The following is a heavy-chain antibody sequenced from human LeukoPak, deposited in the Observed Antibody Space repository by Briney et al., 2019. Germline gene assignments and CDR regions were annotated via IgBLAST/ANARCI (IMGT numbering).Heavy chain of an antibody. V-gene: IGHV4-39*01. CDR1: DGSISSSSYY. Sequence: SETLSLTCTVSDGSISSSSYYWGWIRQPPGKGLEWIGNIYYSGSTYYNPSLKSRVTISVDTSKNQFSLKLSSVTAADTAVYYGARRDGYNSYYFDYWGQGTLVTVSS. CDR3: ARRDGYNSYYFDY. D-gene: IGHD5-24*01. CDR2: IYYSGST. J-gene: IGHJ4*02.